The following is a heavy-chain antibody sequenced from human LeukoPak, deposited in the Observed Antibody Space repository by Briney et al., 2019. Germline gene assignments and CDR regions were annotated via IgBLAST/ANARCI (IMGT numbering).Heavy chain of an antibody. CDR3: ARGNPIVVVVAARSRWFDP. D-gene: IGHD2-15*01. Sequence: SETLSLACAVYGGSFSGYYWSWIRQPPGKGLEWIGEINHSGSTNYNPSLKSRVTISVDTSKNQFSLKLSSVTAADTAVYYCARGNPIVVVVAARSRWFDPWGQGTLVTVSS. J-gene: IGHJ5*02. CDR1: GGSFSGYY. CDR2: INHSGST. V-gene: IGHV4-34*01.